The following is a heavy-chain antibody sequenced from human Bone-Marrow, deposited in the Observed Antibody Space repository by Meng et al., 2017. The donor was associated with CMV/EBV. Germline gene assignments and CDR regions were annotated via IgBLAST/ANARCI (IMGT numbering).Heavy chain of an antibody. V-gene: IGHV1-18*01. J-gene: IGHJ4*02. D-gene: IGHD1-1*01. Sequence: ASVKVSCKASGGTFSSYTISWVRLAPGQGLEWMGWISTYNGNTKYAQKFQGRVTMTTDTSTTTAYMELRSLRSDDTAVYYCARDTLNWNFDCWGQGTLVTVYS. CDR2: ISTYNGNT. CDR3: ARDTLNWNFDC. CDR1: GGTFSSYT.